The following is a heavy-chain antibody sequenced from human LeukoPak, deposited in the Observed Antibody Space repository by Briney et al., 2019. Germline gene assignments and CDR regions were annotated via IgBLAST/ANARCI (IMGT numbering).Heavy chain of an antibody. V-gene: IGHV3-30*09. Sequence: GRSLRLSCAASGFTFSDFAMHWVRQPPGKGLEWVAVIAYDGGDRYYADSVKGRFAISRDNSKNALYLQMNGLRNEDTAVYYCARSRSQVGAAGFDYWGQGSLVTVSS. CDR1: GFTFSDFA. CDR3: ARSRSQVGAAGFDY. J-gene: IGHJ4*02. D-gene: IGHD6-13*01. CDR2: IAYDGGDR.